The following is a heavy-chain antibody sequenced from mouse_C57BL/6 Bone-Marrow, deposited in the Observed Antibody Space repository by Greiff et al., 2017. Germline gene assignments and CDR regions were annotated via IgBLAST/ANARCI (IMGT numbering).Heavy chain of an antibody. J-gene: IGHJ3*01. CDR1: GFNIKDDY. D-gene: IGHD2-4*01. V-gene: IGHV14-4*01. Sequence: EVKVVESGAELVRPGASVKLSCTASGFNIKDDYMHWVKQRPEQGLEWIGWIDPENGDTEYASKFQGKATITADPSANTAYLQLSSLTSEDTAVYYCTTYDYAWFAYWGQGTLVTVSA. CDR2: IDPENGDT. CDR3: TTYDYAWFAY.